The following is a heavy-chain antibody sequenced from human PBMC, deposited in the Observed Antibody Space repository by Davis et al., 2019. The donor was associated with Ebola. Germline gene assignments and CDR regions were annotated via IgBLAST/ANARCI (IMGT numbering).Heavy chain of an antibody. CDR2: VIVASGDT. V-gene: IGHV1-58*01. Sequence: SVKVFCKTSGFRFPNSAVQWVRQAPGERLEWMGWVIVASGDTKYAQILQGRLTIYSDTSTGTAYMELNSLTTEDTAIYYCVGEDYNDGTCCSFDYWGQGTLVTVSS. D-gene: IGHD2-15*01. J-gene: IGHJ4*02. CDR1: GFRFPNSA. CDR3: VGEDYNDGTCCSFDY.